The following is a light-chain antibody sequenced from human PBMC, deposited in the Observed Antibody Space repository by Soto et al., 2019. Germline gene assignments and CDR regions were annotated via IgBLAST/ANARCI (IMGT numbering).Light chain of an antibody. Sequence: EIVLTQSPGTLSLSPGERATLSCRASQSVSSSYLAWYQQKPGQPPRLLIYDASRRATGIPDRFSGSGSGTEFTLTISSLQSEDFAVYYCQQYNNWPPYTFGQGTKLEIK. CDR2: DAS. J-gene: IGKJ2*01. V-gene: IGKV3-20*01. CDR1: QSVSSSY. CDR3: QQYNNWPPYT.